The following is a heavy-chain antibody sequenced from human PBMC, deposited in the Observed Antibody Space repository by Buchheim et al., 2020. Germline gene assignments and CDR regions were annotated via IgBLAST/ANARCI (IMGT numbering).Heavy chain of an antibody. CDR2: IYSGGST. V-gene: IGHV3-66*02. CDR1: GFTVSSNY. D-gene: IGHD3-10*01. J-gene: IGHJ4*02. Sequence: EVQLVESGGGLVQPGGSLRLSCAASGFTVSSNYMSWVRQAPGKGLEWVSVIYSGGSTYYADSVKGRFTISRDNSKNTLYLQMNSLRAEDTAVYYCARESITMVRGVMRDLGDWGQGTL. CDR3: ARESITMVRGVMRDLGD.